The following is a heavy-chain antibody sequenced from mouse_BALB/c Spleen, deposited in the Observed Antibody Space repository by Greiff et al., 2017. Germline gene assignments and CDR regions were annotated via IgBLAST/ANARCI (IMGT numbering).Heavy chain of an antibody. Sequence: VHVKQSGPELVKPGASVKISCKASGYSFTGYFMNWVMQSHGKSLEWIGRINPYNGDTFYNQKFKGKATLTVDKSSSTAHMELRSLASEDSAVYYCARCGNYHYAMDYWGQGTSVTVSS. J-gene: IGHJ4*01. V-gene: IGHV1-20*02. CDR3: ARCGNYHYAMDY. CDR2: INPYNGDT. D-gene: IGHD2-1*01. CDR1: GYSFTGYF.